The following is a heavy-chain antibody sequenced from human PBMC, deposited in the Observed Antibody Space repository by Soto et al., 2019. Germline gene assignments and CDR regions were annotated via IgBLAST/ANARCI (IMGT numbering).Heavy chain of an antibody. CDR3: VKDLTLNWDYPGMDV. CDR2: ITKYGVTT. J-gene: IGHJ6*02. CDR1: GFSFSAYA. Sequence: EVQLVESGGGLVQPGESLTLSCSASGFSFSAYAMHWVRQAPGKGPEYVSVITKYGVTTFYADSVKGRFTISRDNSKNTLYLHMTSLRSEDTGIYYCVKDLTLNWDYPGMDVWGQGTTVTVSS. D-gene: IGHD7-27*01. V-gene: IGHV3-64D*08.